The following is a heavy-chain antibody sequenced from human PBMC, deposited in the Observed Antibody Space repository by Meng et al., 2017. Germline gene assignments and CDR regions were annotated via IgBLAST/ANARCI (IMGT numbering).Heavy chain of an antibody. CDR2: INAVFGTT. D-gene: IGHD2-15*01. V-gene: IGHV1-69*05. J-gene: IGHJ4*02. Sequence: SVKVSCKASGYTFTSYGISWVRQAPGQGLEWMGGINAVFGTTDYAQKFKGRVTITTDESTSTVYMELTRLTSEDTAVYFCARKAGNCVTSTCYSLDYWGQGTLVTVSS. CDR1: GYTFTSYG. CDR3: ARKAGNCVTSTCYSLDY.